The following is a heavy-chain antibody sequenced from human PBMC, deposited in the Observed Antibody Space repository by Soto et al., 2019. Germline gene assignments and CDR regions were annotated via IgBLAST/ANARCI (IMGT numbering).Heavy chain of an antibody. CDR3: ARCIAAAGTPMYYYYGMDV. Sequence: GGSLRLSCAASGFTFSSYAMHWVRQAPGKGLEWVAVISYDGSNKYYADSVKGRFTVSRDNSKNTLYLQMNSLRAEDTAVYYCARCIAAAGTPMYYYYGMDVWGQGTTVTV. D-gene: IGHD6-13*01. J-gene: IGHJ6*02. V-gene: IGHV3-30-3*01. CDR2: ISYDGSNK. CDR1: GFTFSSYA.